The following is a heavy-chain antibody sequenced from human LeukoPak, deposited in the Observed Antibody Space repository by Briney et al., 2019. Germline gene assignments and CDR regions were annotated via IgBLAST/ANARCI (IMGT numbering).Heavy chain of an antibody. CDR1: GFIVSSNY. CDR2: IYSGGST. V-gene: IGHV3-53*01. D-gene: IGHD3-9*01. Sequence: PGGSLRLSCAASGFIVSSNYMSWVRQAPGKGLEWVSIIYSGGSTYYADSVKGRFTISRDISKNTLHLQMNSLIAEDTAVYYCARLGYYDALTDILDDFWGQGTLVTVSS. CDR3: ARLGYYDALTDILDDF. J-gene: IGHJ4*02.